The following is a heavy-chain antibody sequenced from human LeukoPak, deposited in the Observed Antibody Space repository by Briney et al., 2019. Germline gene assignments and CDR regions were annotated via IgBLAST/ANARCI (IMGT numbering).Heavy chain of an antibody. D-gene: IGHD3-10*01. CDR2: IYHSGST. CDR3: ARGGLPYGPWFDY. Sequence: SETLSLTCTVSGYSISSGYYWGWLRQPPGKGLEWIGSIYHSGSTYYNPSLKSRVTISVDTSKNQFSLKLSSVTAADTAVYYCARGGLPYGPWFDYWGQGTLVTVSS. V-gene: IGHV4-38-2*02. CDR1: GYSISSGYY. J-gene: IGHJ4*02.